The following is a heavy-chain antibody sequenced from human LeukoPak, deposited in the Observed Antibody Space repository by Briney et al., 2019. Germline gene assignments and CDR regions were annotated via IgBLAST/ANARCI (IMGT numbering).Heavy chain of an antibody. CDR3: ARGLLDGVFDY. J-gene: IGHJ4*02. D-gene: IGHD1-26*01. CDR1: GGSITSSSYY. Sequence: PSETLSLTCAVSGGSITSSSYYWGWIRQPPGKGLEWIGYISYSGSTYYNPSLKGRVTISADTAKNQFSLQLSSVTAADTAVYYCARGLLDGVFDYWGQGTLVTVSS. CDR2: ISYSGST. V-gene: IGHV4-39*01.